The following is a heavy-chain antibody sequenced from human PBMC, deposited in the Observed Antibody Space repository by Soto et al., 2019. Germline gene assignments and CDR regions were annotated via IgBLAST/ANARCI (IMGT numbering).Heavy chain of an antibody. CDR2: IIPIFATA. CDR1: GGTFSSYD. V-gene: IGHV1-69*01. Sequence: QVQLVQSGAEVKKPGSSVKVSCKTSGGTFSSYDINWVRQAPGQGFEWMGGIIPIFATANYAQDFQGRVTIAADESTSTAYMELRSLRSEDTAVYYSTTYYYGMDVWGQGTTITVS. CDR3: TTYYYGMDV. J-gene: IGHJ6*02.